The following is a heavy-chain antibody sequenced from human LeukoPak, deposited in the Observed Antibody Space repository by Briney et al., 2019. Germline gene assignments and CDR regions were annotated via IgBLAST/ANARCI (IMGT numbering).Heavy chain of an antibody. CDR3: ALDYYDSSGYYRN. Sequence: GGPLRLSCAASGFTFSSYSMNWVRQAPGKGLEWVSSISSSSSYIYYADSVKGRFTISRDNAKNSLYLQMNSLRAEDTAVYYCALDYYDSSGYYRNWGQGTMVTVSS. CDR1: GFTFSSYS. CDR2: ISSSSSYI. V-gene: IGHV3-21*01. J-gene: IGHJ3*01. D-gene: IGHD3-22*01.